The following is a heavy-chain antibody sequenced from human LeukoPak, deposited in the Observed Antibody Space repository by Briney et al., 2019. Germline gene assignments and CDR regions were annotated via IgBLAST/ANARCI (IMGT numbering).Heavy chain of an antibody. CDR3: ARGPSMGRNFDY. D-gene: IGHD2/OR15-2a*01. J-gene: IGHJ4*02. CDR2: INHSGST. V-gene: IGHV4-34*01. CDR1: GGSFSCYY. Sequence: ETLSLTCPVYGGSFSCYYWSWIRQPPGKGLEWIGEINHSGSTNYNPSLKSRVTISVDTSKNQFSLKLSSVTAADTAVYYCARGPSMGRNFDYWGQGTLVTVSS.